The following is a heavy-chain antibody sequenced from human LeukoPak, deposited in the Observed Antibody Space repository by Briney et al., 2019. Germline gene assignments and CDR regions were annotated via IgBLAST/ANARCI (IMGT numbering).Heavy chain of an antibody. V-gene: IGHV4-34*01. CDR3: ARKSLDNWVDP. CDR2: MNHSGST. CDR1: GGSFSGCY. J-gene: IGHJ5*02. Sequence: SETLSLTCAAYGGSFSGCYWSWIRQPPGKGLEWIGEMNHSGSTNYNPSLKSRVTISVDTSKKQFSLKLSSVTAADTAVYYCARKSLDNWVDPWGQGTLVTVSS.